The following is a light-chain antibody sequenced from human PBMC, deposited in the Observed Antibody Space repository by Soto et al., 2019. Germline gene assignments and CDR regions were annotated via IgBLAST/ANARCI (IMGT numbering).Light chain of an antibody. V-gene: IGLV3-9*01. Sequence: SYELTQPLSVSVALGQTARITCGGNNIGRKSAHWYQQKPGQFPVPVIYRDSCRPSGIHERFSGSNSGNTATLTISRAQAGDEADYYCQVWDDNTVVFGGGTKLNVL. CDR2: RDS. CDR1: NIGRKS. J-gene: IGLJ2*01. CDR3: QVWDDNTVV.